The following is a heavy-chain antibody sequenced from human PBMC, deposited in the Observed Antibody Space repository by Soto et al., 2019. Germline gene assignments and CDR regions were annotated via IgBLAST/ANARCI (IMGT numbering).Heavy chain of an antibody. J-gene: IGHJ6*02. Sequence: QLQLQESGPGLVKPSETLSLSCTVSGGSITSSFYWGWIRQPPGKGLEWIGSIYGTGNTYYNPFLRGRVIISSDTSKNQFSLNLISVTAAATAVYYCRSSSRYSADVWGQGATVTVSS. CDR3: RSSSRYSADV. CDR2: IYGTGNT. CDR1: GGSITSSFY. D-gene: IGHD6-13*01. V-gene: IGHV4-39*01.